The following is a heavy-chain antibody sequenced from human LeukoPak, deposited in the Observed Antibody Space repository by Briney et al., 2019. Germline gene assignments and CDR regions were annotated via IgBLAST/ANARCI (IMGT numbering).Heavy chain of an antibody. CDR1: GGSISSSNW. D-gene: IGHD3-22*01. J-gene: IGHJ3*02. Sequence: SETVSLTCAVSGGSISSSNWWSWVRQPPGKGLEWIGEIYHSGSTNYNPSLKSRVTISVDKSKNQFSLKLSSVTAADTAVYYCARDTYYYDSSGSDAFDIWGQGTMVTVSS. V-gene: IGHV4-4*02. CDR2: IYHSGST. CDR3: ARDTYYYDSSGSDAFDI.